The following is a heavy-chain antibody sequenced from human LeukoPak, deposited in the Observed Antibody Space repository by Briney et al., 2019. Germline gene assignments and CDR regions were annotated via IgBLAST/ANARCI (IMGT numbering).Heavy chain of an antibody. J-gene: IGHJ4*02. V-gene: IGHV4-39*07. Sequence: PSETLSLTCSVTGGSISSSSYYWGWIRQPPGKGLEWIGSIYYSGSTYYNPSLKSRVTISVDTSKNQFSLKLSSVTAADTAVYYCARDIRHGGNPIDYWGQGTLVTVSS. CDR3: ARDIRHGGNPIDY. D-gene: IGHD4-23*01. CDR1: GGSISSSSYY. CDR2: IYYSGST.